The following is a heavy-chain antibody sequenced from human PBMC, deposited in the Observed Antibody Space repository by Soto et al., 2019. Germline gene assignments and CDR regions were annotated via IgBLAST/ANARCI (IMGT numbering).Heavy chain of an antibody. CDR1: GDSINSDNYY. CDR2: ISYRGNT. CDR3: ARLEGLSTISYYFDY. V-gene: IGHV4-39*01. J-gene: IGHJ4*02. Sequence: QLQLQESGPGLVKPSETLSLTCSVSGDSINSDNYYWGWIRQPPGKGLEWIGSISYRGNTYYHPSLKTRVTISLDKSKSQYSRKLTSVTAADSAVYFCARLEGLSTISYYFDYWGQGTLVTVSS. D-gene: IGHD2-21*02.